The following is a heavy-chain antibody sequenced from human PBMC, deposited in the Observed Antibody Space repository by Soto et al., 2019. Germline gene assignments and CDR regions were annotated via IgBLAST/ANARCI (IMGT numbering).Heavy chain of an antibody. CDR3: ARTSPVAGGFDY. CDR1: GGSISNYY. CDR2: IYYTT. V-gene: IGHV4-59*01. Sequence: QVQLQESGPGLVKPSETLSLTCTVSGGSISNYYWRWIRQAPGKRLEWIGYIYYTTNYNPSLKSRVTLSADTSKNQISLKLTSVTAADTAVYYCARTSPVAGGFDYWGQGTLVTVSS. J-gene: IGHJ4*02. D-gene: IGHD6-19*01.